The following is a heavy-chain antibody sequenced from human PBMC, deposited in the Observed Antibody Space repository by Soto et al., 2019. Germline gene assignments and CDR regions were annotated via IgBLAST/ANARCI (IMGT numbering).Heavy chain of an antibody. D-gene: IGHD3-22*01. Sequence: QEQLVQSGAEVKKPGSSVKVSCTASGGLFSSYPIRWVRQVPGQGLEWMAVIIPVFQTAYYTQRFQGRVTITADESTNTAYMELSSLRSEDTAIYYCARGGSGYTWFNEFWGQGTLVTVSS. CDR3: ARGGSGYTWFNEF. J-gene: IGHJ4*02. CDR1: GGLFSSYP. V-gene: IGHV1-69*01. CDR2: IIPVFQTA.